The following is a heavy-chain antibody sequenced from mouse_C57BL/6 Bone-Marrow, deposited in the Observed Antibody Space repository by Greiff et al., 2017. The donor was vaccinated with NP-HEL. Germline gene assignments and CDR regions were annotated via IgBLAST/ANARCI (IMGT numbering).Heavy chain of an antibody. CDR2: ILPGSGST. V-gene: IGHV1-9*01. D-gene: IGHD2-3*01. CDR3: ARGWLLRLAWFAY. Sequence: QVQLKESGAELMKPGASVKLSCKATGYTFTGYWIEWVKQRPGHGLEWIGEILPGSGSTNYNEKFKGKATFPADTSSNTAYMHLSSLTTEDAAIYYGARGWLLRLAWFAYWGQGTLVTVSA. J-gene: IGHJ3*01. CDR1: GYTFTGYW.